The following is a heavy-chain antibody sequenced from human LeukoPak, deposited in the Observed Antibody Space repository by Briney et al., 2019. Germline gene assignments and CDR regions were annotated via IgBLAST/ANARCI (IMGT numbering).Heavy chain of an antibody. D-gene: IGHD1-26*01. CDR2: IIPILNIA. CDR1: GGTFSTYG. V-gene: IGHV1-69*04. CDR3: AREDRLSGNYPWDY. J-gene: IGHJ4*02. Sequence: SVKVSCKASGGTFSTYGINWVRQAPGQRLEWMGRIIPILNIAEYAQKFQGRVTIFADKSTSTAYMEMTSLTSEDTAMYYCAREDRLSGNYPWDYWGQGTLVTVSS.